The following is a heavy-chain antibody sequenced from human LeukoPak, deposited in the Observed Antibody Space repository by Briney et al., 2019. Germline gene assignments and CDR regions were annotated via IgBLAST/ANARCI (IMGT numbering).Heavy chain of an antibody. CDR2: ISHDGSNK. J-gene: IGHJ3*02. Sequence: PGGSLRLSCAASGFTFSSYGMPWVRQAPGKGLEWVAVISHDGSNKYYADSVKGRFTISRDNSKNTLYLQMNSLRAEDTAVYYCARSTVTTIADGAFDIWGQGTMVTVSS. V-gene: IGHV3-30*03. CDR3: ARSTVTTIADGAFDI. D-gene: IGHD4-4*01. CDR1: GFTFSSYG.